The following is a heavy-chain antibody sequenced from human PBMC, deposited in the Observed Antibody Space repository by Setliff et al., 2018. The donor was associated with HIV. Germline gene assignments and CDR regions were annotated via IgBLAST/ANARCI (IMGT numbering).Heavy chain of an antibody. CDR1: GFTFSSYA. V-gene: IGHV3-23*01. Sequence: GGSLRLSCAASGFTFSSYAMSWVRQAPGKGLEWVSAISVSGGNPYYADSVKGRFTISRDNSKNTLYLQMNSLRAEDTAVYYCARDPFLAQGFWSGYYSDYWGQGTLVTVSS. CDR3: ARDPFLAQGFWSGYYSDY. D-gene: IGHD3-3*01. J-gene: IGHJ4*02. CDR2: ISVSGGNP.